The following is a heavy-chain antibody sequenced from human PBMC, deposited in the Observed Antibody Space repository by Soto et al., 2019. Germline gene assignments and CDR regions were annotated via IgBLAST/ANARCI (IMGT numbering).Heavy chain of an antibody. CDR1: GFTFRDHG. D-gene: IGHD6-13*01. V-gene: IGHV3-11*01. CDR3: AGGYSSSWYRDPFDY. CDR2: ISSSGSTI. Sequence: GGSLRLSCATSGFTFRDHGMSWVRQAPGKGLEWVSYISSSGSTIYYADSVKGRFTISRDNAKNSLYLQMNSLRAEDTAVYYCAGGYSSSWYRDPFDYWGQGTLVTVSS. J-gene: IGHJ4*02.